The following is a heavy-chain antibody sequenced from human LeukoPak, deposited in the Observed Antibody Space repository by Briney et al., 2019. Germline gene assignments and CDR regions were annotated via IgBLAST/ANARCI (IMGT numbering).Heavy chain of an antibody. V-gene: IGHV4-59*01. Sequence: SETLSLTCSVSGGSISSYYWSWIRQPPGKGLEWIGYMYYSGGTHYNPCLKSRVTISLDTSKNQFSLKLSSVTAADTAVYYCARDQGYCSSTSCQYYWFDPWGQGTLVTVSS. J-gene: IGHJ5*02. CDR3: ARDQGYCSSTSCQYYWFDP. D-gene: IGHD2-2*01. CDR1: GGSISSYY. CDR2: MYYSGGT.